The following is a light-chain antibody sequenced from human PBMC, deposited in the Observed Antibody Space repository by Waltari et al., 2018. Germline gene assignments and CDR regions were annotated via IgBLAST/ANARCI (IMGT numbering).Light chain of an antibody. V-gene: IGKV3-11*01. CDR3: QQRSNWPRT. CDR2: DAS. J-gene: IGKJ1*01. Sequence: EIVLTQSPATLSLSPGERATLSCRASQSVSSYLAWYQQKPGQAPRLLIYDASSRATGIPARFSGSGSGIDLTLTISSLEPEDFAVYYCQQRSNWPRTFGQGTKVEI. CDR1: QSVSSY.